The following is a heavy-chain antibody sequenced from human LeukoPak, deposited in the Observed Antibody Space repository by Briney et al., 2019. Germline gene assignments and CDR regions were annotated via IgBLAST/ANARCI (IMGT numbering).Heavy chain of an antibody. CDR1: GGTFSSYA. Sequence: SVKVSCKASGGTFSSYAISWVRQAPGQGLEWMGRIIPIFGTANYAQKFQGRVTITTGESTSTAYMELSSLRSEDTAVYYCARDKYYGSGSFDYWGQGTLVTVSS. V-gene: IGHV1-69*05. D-gene: IGHD3-10*01. CDR2: IIPIFGTA. CDR3: ARDKYYGSGSFDY. J-gene: IGHJ4*02.